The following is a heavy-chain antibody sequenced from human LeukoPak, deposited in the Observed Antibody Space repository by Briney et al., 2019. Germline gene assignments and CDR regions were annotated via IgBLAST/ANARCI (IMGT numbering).Heavy chain of an antibody. Sequence: GGSLRLSCAASGFTFSSYAMHWVRQAPGKGLEWVSYISSSGSTIYYADSVKGRFTISRDNAKNSLYLQMNSLRAEDTAVYYCARGLGGPAPFFFDYWGQGTLVTVSS. D-gene: IGHD3-16*01. J-gene: IGHJ4*02. CDR3: ARGLGGPAPFFFDY. CDR2: ISSSGSTI. CDR1: GFTFSSYA. V-gene: IGHV3-48*03.